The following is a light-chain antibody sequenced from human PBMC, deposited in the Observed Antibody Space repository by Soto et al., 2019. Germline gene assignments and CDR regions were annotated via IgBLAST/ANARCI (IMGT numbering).Light chain of an antibody. J-gene: IGKJ3*01. Sequence: IPLTQSPSSLSASVGDRVTITCRASQGISTSLAWYQQKPGKAPNLLIYAASTLQSGVPSRFSGSGSGTDFTLSISSLQPEDFASYYCQQLNSYPRTFGPGTTVDIK. V-gene: IGKV1-9*01. CDR2: AAS. CDR1: QGISTS. CDR3: QQLNSYPRT.